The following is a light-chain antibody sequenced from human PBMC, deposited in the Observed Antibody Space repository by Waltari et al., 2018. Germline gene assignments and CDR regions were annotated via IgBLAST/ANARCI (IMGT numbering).Light chain of an antibody. CDR3: QAWGTGTV. CDR2: VNSDGSH. J-gene: IGLJ2*01. V-gene: IGLV4-69*01. Sequence: QQAPRGGPRFLMRVNSDGSHSRGDGSPDRFSGSSSGTERYLTISSLQSEDEAAYYCQAWGTGTVFGGGTKLAVL.